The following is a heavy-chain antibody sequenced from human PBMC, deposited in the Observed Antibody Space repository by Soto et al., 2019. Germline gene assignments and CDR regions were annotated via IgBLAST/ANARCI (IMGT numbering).Heavy chain of an antibody. Sequence: GGSLRLSCAASGFTFSSYAMSWVRQAPGKGLEWVSAISGSGGSTYYADSVKGRFTISRDNSKNTLYLQMNSLRAEDTAVYYCAKDRGTFRDYYDSSGYYFPLRAVDYWGQGTLVTVSS. CDR2: ISGSGGST. J-gene: IGHJ4*02. CDR1: GFTFSSYA. D-gene: IGHD3-22*01. V-gene: IGHV3-23*01. CDR3: AKDRGTFRDYYDSSGYYFPLRAVDY.